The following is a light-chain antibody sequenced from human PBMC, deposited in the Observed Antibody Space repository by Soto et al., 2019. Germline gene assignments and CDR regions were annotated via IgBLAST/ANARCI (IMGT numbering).Light chain of an antibody. V-gene: IGKV1-5*03. J-gene: IGKJ4*01. CDR3: QQYNSYPLT. CDR1: QSISTW. CDR2: KAS. Sequence: DIQMTQSPSTLSASVGDRVTITCRASQSISTWLAWYQQKPGKAPKLLIYKASSLESGVPSRVSGSGSGTEFTLTICSLQPDDFATYYCQQYNSYPLTFGGGTKVEVK.